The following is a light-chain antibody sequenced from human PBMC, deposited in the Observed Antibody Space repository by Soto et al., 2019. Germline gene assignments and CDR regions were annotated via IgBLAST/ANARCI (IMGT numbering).Light chain of an antibody. V-gene: IGKV3-15*01. CDR2: GAF. CDR1: QSVSSN. Sequence: EIVMTQSPATLSVSPGERVTLSCRASQSVSSNLAWYQQKPGQAPRLLIYGAFTRATGIPARFSGSGSGTEFTLTISSRQSEDFAVYYCQQYKNWPPLTFGGGTKVEIK. J-gene: IGKJ4*01. CDR3: QQYKNWPPLT.